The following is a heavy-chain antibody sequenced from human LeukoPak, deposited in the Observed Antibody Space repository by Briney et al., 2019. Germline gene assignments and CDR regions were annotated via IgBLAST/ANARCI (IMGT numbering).Heavy chain of an antibody. D-gene: IGHD4-17*01. CDR1: GGTFSSYA. CDR3: ARAATTVTYTWFDP. Sequence: GASVKVSCKASGGTFSSYAISWVRQAPGQGLEWMGRIIPILGTANYAQKFQGRVTITADKATSTAYMELSSLRSEDTAVYYCARAATTVTYTWFDPWGQGTLVTVSS. CDR2: IIPILGTA. J-gene: IGHJ5*02. V-gene: IGHV1-69*04.